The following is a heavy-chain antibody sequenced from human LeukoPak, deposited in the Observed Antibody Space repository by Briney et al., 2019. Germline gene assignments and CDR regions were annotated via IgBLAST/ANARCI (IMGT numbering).Heavy chain of an antibody. CDR1: GFTFDDYA. V-gene: IGHV3-9*01. CDR2: TSWNSGSI. J-gene: IGHJ4*02. CDR3: ARVPRSRGYCTNGVCYFDY. D-gene: IGHD2-8*01. Sequence: PGGSLRLSCAASGFTFDDYAMHWGRQAPGKGLEWVSGTSWNSGSIGYADSVKGRFTISRDNAKNSLYLQMNSLRAEDTAVYYCARVPRSRGYCTNGVCYFDYWGQGTLVTVSS.